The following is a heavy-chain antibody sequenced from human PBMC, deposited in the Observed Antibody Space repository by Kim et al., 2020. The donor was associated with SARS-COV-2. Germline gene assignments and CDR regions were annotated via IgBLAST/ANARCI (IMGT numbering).Heavy chain of an antibody. D-gene: IGHD6-13*01. J-gene: IGHJ6*02. CDR2: IWYDGSNK. V-gene: IGHV3-33*06. CDR3: AKVLQQLHTYYYYGMDV. CDR1: GFTFSSYG. Sequence: GGSLRLSCAASGFTFSSYGMHWVRQAPGKGLEWVAVIWYDGSNKYYADSVKGRFTISRDNSKNTLYLQMNSLRAEDTAVYYCAKVLQQLHTYYYYGMDVWGQGTTVTVSS.